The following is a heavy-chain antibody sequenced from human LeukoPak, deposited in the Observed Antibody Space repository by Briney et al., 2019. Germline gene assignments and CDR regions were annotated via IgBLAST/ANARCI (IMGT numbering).Heavy chain of an antibody. D-gene: IGHD6-19*01. J-gene: IGHJ6*02. CDR2: TKDRSKWYN. Sequence: SQTLSLTCVLSGDTVSSSIAGWDWIRQSPARGLEWVVRTKDRSKWYNDYAVSVKSRMTINPDTSKDQSSLQLNSVTPEDTAVYYCARVKAGIVVAGTRVAGYYGMDVWGQGTTVTVSS. CDR3: ARVKAGIVVAGTRVAGYYGMDV. CDR1: GDTVSSSIAG. V-gene: IGHV6-1*01.